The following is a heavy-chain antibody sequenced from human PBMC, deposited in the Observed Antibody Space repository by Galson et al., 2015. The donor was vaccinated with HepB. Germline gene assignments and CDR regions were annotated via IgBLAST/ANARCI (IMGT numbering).Heavy chain of an antibody. V-gene: IGHV3-23*01. CDR1: GFTFSSYA. CDR3: ANPGRIAARRNDAFDI. Sequence: SLRLSCAASGFTFSSYAMSWVRQAPGKGLEWVSAISGSGGSTYYADSVKGRFTISRDNSKNTLYLQMNSLRAEDTAVYHCANPGRIAARRNDAFDIWGQGTMVTVSS. J-gene: IGHJ3*02. D-gene: IGHD6-6*01. CDR2: ISGSGGST.